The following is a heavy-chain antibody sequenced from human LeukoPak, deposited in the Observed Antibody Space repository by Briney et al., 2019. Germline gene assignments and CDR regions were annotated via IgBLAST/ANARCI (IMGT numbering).Heavy chain of an antibody. D-gene: IGHD3-10*01. J-gene: IGHJ4*02. CDR1: GFTFSNYA. CDR2: ISDDGSRQ. CDR3: VKDHTGTYTLDY. V-gene: IGHV3-30-3*02. Sequence: PAGSLRLSCAATGFTFSNYAIHWGRQAPGKGLEWVAFISDDGSRQHYADSVKGRFTISRDNSKNTLNLQMNSLRAEDTAVYYCVKDHTGTYTLDYWGQGTLVTVSS.